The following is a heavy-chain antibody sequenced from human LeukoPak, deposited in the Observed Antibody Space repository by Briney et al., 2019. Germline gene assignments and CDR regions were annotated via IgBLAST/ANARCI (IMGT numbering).Heavy chain of an antibody. Sequence: ASVKVSCKASGYTFTGYYMHWVRQAPGQGLEWMGRINPNSGGTNYAQKFQGRVTITADESTSTAYMELSSLRSEDTAVYYCAARGDGGWNYDYWGQGTLVTVSS. CDR3: AARGDGGWNYDY. D-gene: IGHD1-7*01. CDR1: GYTFTGYY. V-gene: IGHV1-2*06. J-gene: IGHJ4*02. CDR2: INPNSGGT.